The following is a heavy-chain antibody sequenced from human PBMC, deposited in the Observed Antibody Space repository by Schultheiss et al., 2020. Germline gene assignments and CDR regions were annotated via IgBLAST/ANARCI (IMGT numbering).Heavy chain of an antibody. CDR3: TKEPAVYSSGWYFDN. Sequence: SQTLSLTCAVYGGSFSGYYCSWIRQPPGKGLEWIGYIYYSGSTNYNPSLKSRVTLSVDTSKNQFSLKLTTVTAADTAVYYCTKEPAVYSSGWYFDNWGQGTLVPVSS. CDR2: IYYSGST. J-gene: IGHJ4*02. V-gene: IGHV4-59*01. D-gene: IGHD6-19*01. CDR1: GGSFSGYY.